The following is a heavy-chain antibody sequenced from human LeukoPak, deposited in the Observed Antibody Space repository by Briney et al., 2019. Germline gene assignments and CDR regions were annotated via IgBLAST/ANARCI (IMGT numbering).Heavy chain of an antibody. D-gene: IGHD3-9*01. CDR1: GYSISSGYY. V-gene: IGHV4-38-2*02. CDR2: IYHSGST. J-gene: IGHJ3*02. CDR3: ARDYDILTGDDAFDI. Sequence: SETLSLTCTVSGYSISSGYYWGWIRQPPGKGLEWIGSIYHSGSTYYNPSLKSRVTISVDTSKNQLSLKLSSVTAADTAVYYCARDYDILTGDDAFDIWGQGTMVTVSS.